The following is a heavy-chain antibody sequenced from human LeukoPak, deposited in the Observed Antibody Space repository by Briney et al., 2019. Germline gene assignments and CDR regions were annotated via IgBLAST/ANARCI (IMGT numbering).Heavy chain of an antibody. D-gene: IGHD3-10*02. Sequence: GGSLRLSFAAPGLTFSSYEMNWVRKAPAKGLGWVSYISSSGSTIYYADSVKGRFTISRDNAKNSLYLQMNSLRAEDTAVYYCAELGITMIGGVWGKGTTVTISS. CDR3: AELGITMIGGV. V-gene: IGHV3-48*03. J-gene: IGHJ6*04. CDR1: GLTFSSYE. CDR2: ISSSGSTI.